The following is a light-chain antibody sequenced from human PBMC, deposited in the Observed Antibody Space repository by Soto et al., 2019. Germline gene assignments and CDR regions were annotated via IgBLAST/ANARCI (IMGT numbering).Light chain of an antibody. CDR1: QTVARN. CDR2: GAS. J-gene: IGKJ2*01. V-gene: IGKV3-15*01. Sequence: EIMMTQSPATLSVSPGERATLSCRASQTVARNLAWYQQKPGQAPRLLIHGASTRATGVSARFSGSGSGTEFTLTISSLQSEDFAVYYCQQYHNWPPLYTFGQGTKLQIK. CDR3: QQYHNWPPLYT.